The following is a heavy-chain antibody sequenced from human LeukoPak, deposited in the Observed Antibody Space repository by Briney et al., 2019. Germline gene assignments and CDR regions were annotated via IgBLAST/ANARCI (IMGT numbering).Heavy chain of an antibody. Sequence: GGSLRLSCAASGFTFSSYNFHWLRQAPGKGLEWLTVISYDGSYTSYGASVKGRFTVSRDNSQNTLYLQMNGLRAKDTALYYCARDHSAMPSYWGQGTLVTVSS. J-gene: IGHJ4*02. D-gene: IGHD2-2*01. CDR1: GFTFSSYN. CDR2: ISYDGSYT. CDR3: ARDHSAMPSY. V-gene: IGHV3-30*03.